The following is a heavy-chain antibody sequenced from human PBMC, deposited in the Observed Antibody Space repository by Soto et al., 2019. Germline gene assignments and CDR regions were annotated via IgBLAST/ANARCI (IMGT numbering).Heavy chain of an antibody. CDR2: SSSSGSTI. CDR1: GVTFSDYY. J-gene: IGHJ4*02. CDR3: ASQHQLLYHY. D-gene: IGHD2-2*02. Sequence: LGLCGAASGVTFSDYYINWIRTAPGKVLEGVSYSSSSGSTIYYADSVTGRFTISRDNATNSLYLQRNSLRSEYTAVYYCASQHQLLYHYWGQGTLVT. V-gene: IGHV3-11*01.